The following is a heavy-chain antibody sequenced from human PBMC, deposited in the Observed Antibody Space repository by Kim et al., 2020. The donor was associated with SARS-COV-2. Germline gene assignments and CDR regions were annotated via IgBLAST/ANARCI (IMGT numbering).Heavy chain of an antibody. Sequence: TANGGQAFYADSVKGRFTISRDNSRNTLYLQMNSLRAEDTAMYFCAKNDHWGQGILVTISS. CDR3: AKNDH. J-gene: IGHJ5*02. V-gene: IGHV3-23*01. CDR2: TANGGQA.